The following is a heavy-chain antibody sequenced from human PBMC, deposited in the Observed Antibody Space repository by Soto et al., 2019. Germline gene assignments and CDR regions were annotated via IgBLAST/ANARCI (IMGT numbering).Heavy chain of an antibody. CDR2: INHSGST. J-gene: IGHJ6*03. D-gene: IGHD2-21*01. CDR3: ARGSAFRFPYYYYYMDV. CDR1: GGSFSGYY. V-gene: IGHV4-34*01. Sequence: SETLSLTCAVYGGSFSGYYWSWIRQPPGKGLEWIGEINHSGSTNYNPSLKSRVTISVDTSKNQFSLKLSSVTAADTAVYYCARGSAFRFPYYYYYMDVWGKGTTVTVSS.